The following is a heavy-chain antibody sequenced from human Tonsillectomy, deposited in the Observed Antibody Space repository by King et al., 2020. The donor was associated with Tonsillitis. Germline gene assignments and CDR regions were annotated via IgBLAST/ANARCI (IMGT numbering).Heavy chain of an antibody. CDR2: INSDGSSK. Sequence: VQLVESGGGLVQPGRSLRLSCAVSVFTFRSYWMHWVRQAPGKGLVWVSRINSDGSSKSYADSVNGRFTISRDNAKNTLYLQMKSMRVEDTAVDYCARELAYYYSSGSVPRMNWFDPWGQGTLVTVSS. J-gene: IGHJ5*02. V-gene: IGHV3-74*01. CDR1: VFTFRSYW. CDR3: ARELAYYYSSGSVPRMNWFDP. D-gene: IGHD3-10*01.